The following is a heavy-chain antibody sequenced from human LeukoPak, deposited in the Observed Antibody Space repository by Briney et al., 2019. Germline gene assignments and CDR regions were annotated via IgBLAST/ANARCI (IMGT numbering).Heavy chain of an antibody. V-gene: IGHV3-7*05. CDR1: GFSFSSSS. D-gene: IGHD2-15*01. CDR2: IKQDGSEK. CDR3: ASCSGGSCYASH. Sequence: GGSLRLSCAASGFSFSSSSMNWVRQAPGKGLEWVANIKQDGSEKYYVDSVKGRFTISRDNAKNSLYLQMNSLRAEDTAVYYCASCSGGSCYASHWGQGTLVTVSS. J-gene: IGHJ4*02.